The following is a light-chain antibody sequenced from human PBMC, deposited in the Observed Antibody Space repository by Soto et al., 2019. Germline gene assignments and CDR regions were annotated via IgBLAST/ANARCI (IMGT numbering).Light chain of an antibody. CDR2: KAS. CDR1: QSISSW. V-gene: IGKV1-5*03. Sequence: DIQMTQSPSTLSASVGDRVTITCRASQSISSWLAWYQQKPGQAPKLLIYKASSFESGVPSRFSGSGSGTEFTLTISSLQPDDFATYYCQQYSIFPLTFGGGTKVEIK. J-gene: IGKJ4*01. CDR3: QQYSIFPLT.